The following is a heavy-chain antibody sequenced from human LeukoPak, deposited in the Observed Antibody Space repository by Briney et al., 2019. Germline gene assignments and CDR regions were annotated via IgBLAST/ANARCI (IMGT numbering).Heavy chain of an antibody. J-gene: IGHJ4*02. V-gene: IGHV1-69*13. D-gene: IGHD3-10*01. CDR2: IIPIFGTA. CDR3: AREGSPGLDY. CDR1: GGTFSSYA. Sequence: SVKVSCKASGGTFSSYAISWVRQAPGQGLEWMGGIIPIFGTANYAQKSQGRVTITADESMSTAYMELSSLRSEDTAVYYCAREGSPGLDYWGQGTLVTVSS.